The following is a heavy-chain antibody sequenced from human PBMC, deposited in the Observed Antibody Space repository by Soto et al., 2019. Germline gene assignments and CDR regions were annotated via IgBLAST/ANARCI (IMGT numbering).Heavy chain of an antibody. V-gene: IGHV4-30-4*01. CDR1: GVSISSGDYF. J-gene: IGHJ4*02. CDR2: RYYSGTT. Sequence: SETLSLTCPVSGVSISSGDYFWSWIRQTPGKGPECIAYRYYSGTTFYNPSLISRITISVDASKNQFSLKLSSVTAADTAVYYCARGAGYGYGVDCWGQGTLVTVSS. CDR3: ARGAGYGYGVDC. D-gene: IGHD4-17*01.